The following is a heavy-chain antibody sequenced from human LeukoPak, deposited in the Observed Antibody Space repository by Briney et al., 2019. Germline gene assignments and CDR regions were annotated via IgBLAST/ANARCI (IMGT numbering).Heavy chain of an antibody. D-gene: IGHD3-22*01. CDR1: GFTFSTYS. J-gene: IGHJ6*02. CDR3: ARSRSYYYDSSGYQNPYYWYGMDV. Sequence: GGSLRLSCTASGFTFSTYSMTWVRKAPGKGLEWVANIKQDGREEYYVDSVKGRFTIARDIAKNSLYLQMDSLRAEDTAVYYCARSRSYYYDSSGYQNPYYWYGMDVWGQGTTVTVSS. V-gene: IGHV3-7*03. CDR2: IKQDGREE.